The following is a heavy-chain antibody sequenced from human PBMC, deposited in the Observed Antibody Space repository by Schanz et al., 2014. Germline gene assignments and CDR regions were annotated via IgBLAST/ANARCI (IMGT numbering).Heavy chain of an antibody. CDR3: AKDHAGSDILTALGN. D-gene: IGHD3-9*01. Sequence: EVQLLESGGGLVQPGGSLRLSCIGSGFTFRSYALGWVRQAPGKGLEWVSLVSASGGGPFYADSVKGRFTISRDNSKNTLYLQMNSLRAEDTAVYYCAKDHAGSDILTALGNWGQGTLVTVSS. CDR1: GFTFRSYA. J-gene: IGHJ4*02. V-gene: IGHV3-23*01. CDR2: VSASGGGP.